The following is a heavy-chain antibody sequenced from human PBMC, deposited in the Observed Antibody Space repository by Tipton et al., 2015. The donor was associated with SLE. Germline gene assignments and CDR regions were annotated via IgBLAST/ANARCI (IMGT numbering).Heavy chain of an antibody. J-gene: IGHJ4*02. D-gene: IGHD2-2*01. CDR2: IYHSGST. V-gene: IGHV4-38-2*02. CDR1: GYSISSGYY. Sequence: TLSLTCTVSGYSISSGYYWGWIRQPPGKGLEWIGSIYHSGSTYYNPSLKSRVTISVDTSKNQFSLKLSSVTAADTAVYYCARAPQCSSTSCYYFDYWGQGTLVTVSS. CDR3: ARAPQCSSTSCYYFDY.